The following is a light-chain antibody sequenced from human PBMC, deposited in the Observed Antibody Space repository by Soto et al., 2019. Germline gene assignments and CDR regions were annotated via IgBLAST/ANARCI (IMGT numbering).Light chain of an antibody. CDR1: SSHIGAGYD. CDR2: GNS. CDR3: QSYDSSLSVHV. Sequence: QSVLTQPPSVSGAPGQRVTISCTGSSSHIGAGYDVHWYQQLPGTAPKLLIYGNSNRPSGVPDRFSGSKSGTSASLAITGLQAEDEADYYCQSYDSSLSVHVFGTGTKITVL. J-gene: IGLJ1*01. V-gene: IGLV1-40*01.